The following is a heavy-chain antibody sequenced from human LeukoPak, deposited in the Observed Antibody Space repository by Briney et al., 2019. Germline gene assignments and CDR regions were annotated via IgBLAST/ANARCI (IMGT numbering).Heavy chain of an antibody. CDR1: GFTFSSYA. Sequence: PGGSLRLSCATSGFTFSSYAMHWVRQAPGKGLEYVSAISSNGGSTYYANSVKGRFTISRDNSKNTLYLQMGSLRAEDMAVYYCARGPPRFHFDYWGQGTLVTVSS. J-gene: IGHJ4*02. V-gene: IGHV3-64*01. D-gene: IGHD3-10*01. CDR2: ISSNGGST. CDR3: ARGPPRFHFDY.